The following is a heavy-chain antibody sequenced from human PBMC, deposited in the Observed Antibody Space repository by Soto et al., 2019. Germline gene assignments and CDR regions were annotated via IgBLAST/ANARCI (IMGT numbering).Heavy chain of an antibody. D-gene: IGHD3-10*01. J-gene: IGHJ6*03. CDR2: INDSGNI. V-gene: IGHV4-34*01. CDR1: GGSFSGYQ. CDR3: ARGLILWFGELSRRGGYYYYMDV. Sequence: QVQLQQWGAGLLKPSETLSLTCAVYGGSFSGYQWTWIRQTPGKGLEWIGEINDSGNINYNPSLKSRVTISLDTPKKQISLKLSSVTAAASAVYYCARGLILWFGELSRRGGYYYYMDVWGKGTTVTVSS.